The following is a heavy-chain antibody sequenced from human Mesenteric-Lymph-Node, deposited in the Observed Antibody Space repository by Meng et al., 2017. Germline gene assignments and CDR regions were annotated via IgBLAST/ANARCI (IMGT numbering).Heavy chain of an antibody. Sequence: GESLKISCAASGFTFSSYWMHWVRQAPGKGLVWVSRINSDGSSTSYADSVKGRFTISRDNAKNTLYLQMNSLRAEDTAVYYCAKDWVPTYSSSWYITLRAEYFQHWGQGTLVTVSS. D-gene: IGHD6-13*01. CDR2: INSDGSST. CDR3: AKDWVPTYSSSWYITLRAEYFQH. J-gene: IGHJ1*01. CDR1: GFTFSSYW. V-gene: IGHV3-74*01.